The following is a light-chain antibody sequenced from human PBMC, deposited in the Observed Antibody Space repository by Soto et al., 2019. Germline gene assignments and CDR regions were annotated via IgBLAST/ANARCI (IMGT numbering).Light chain of an antibody. CDR2: EVS. V-gene: IGLV2-14*01. CDR3: SSFASSSTLVV. Sequence: QSALTQPASVSGSPGQSITISCTGTSRDVGGYNYVAWYQQHPDRAPKVMIYEVSNRPSGVSNRFSDSKSGNTASLTISGLQAEDEADYYCSSFASSSTLVVFGTGTKVTVL. CDR1: SRDVGGYNY. J-gene: IGLJ1*01.